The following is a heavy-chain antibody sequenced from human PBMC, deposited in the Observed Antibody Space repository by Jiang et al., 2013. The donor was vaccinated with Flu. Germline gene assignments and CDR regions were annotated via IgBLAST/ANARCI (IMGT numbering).Heavy chain of an antibody. D-gene: IGHD3-10*01. J-gene: IGHJ4*02. CDR2: ISAYNGNT. CDR1: GYTFTSYG. Sequence: GAEVKKPGASVKVSCKASGYTFTSYGISWVRQAPGQGLEWMGWISAYNGNTNSAQKLQGRVTMTTDTSTSTAYMELRSLRPDDTAVYYCARVQSFGELSLFDYWGQGTLVTVSS. V-gene: IGHV1-18*01. CDR3: ARVQSFGELSLFDY.